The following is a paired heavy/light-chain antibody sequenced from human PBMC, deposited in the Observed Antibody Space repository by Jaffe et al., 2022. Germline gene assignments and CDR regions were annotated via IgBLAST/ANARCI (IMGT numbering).Light chain of an antibody. J-gene: IGKJ2*01. CDR3: QQFNSYPVT. Sequence: AIQLTQSPSSLSASVGDRVTITCRASQGISSALAWYQQKPGKAPKLLIYDASSLESGVPSRFSGSGSGTDFTLTISSLQPEDFATYYCQQFNSYPVTFGQGTKLEIK. CDR2: DAS. CDR1: QGISSA. V-gene: IGKV1-13*02.
Heavy chain of an antibody. D-gene: IGHD1-1*01. J-gene: IGHJ6*03. CDR1: GGSFSGYY. CDR2: INHSGST. CDR3: ARGVRPRQLYYYYYYMDV. Sequence: QVQLQQWGAGLLKPSETLSLTCAVYGGSFSGYYWSWIRQPPGKGLEWIGEINHSGSTNYNPSLKSRVTISVDTSKNQFSLKLSSVTAADTAVYYCARGVRPRQLYYYYYYMDVWGKGTTVTVSS. V-gene: IGHV4-34*01.